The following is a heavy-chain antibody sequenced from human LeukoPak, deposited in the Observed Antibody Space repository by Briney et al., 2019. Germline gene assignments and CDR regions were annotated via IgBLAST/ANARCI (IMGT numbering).Heavy chain of an antibody. CDR1: GYTFTSFG. J-gene: IGHJ4*02. CDR2: ISPYNGNT. V-gene: IGHV1-18*01. Sequence: GASVKVSCKASGYTFTSFGISWVRQAPGQGLEWMGWISPYNGNTNYPQKVQGRITVTTDTSTSTAYMELSSLRSEDTAVYYCALGSTSDTYYFDYWGQGTLVTVSS. CDR3: ALGSTSDTYYFDY. D-gene: IGHD2-2*01.